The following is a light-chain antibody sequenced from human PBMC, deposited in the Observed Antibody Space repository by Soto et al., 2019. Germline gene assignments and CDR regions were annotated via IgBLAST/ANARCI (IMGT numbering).Light chain of an antibody. CDR3: SSYTISSTTV. CDR1: SSDIGGYDF. J-gene: IGLJ1*01. CDR2: EVS. Sequence: QSALTQPASVSGSPGQSLTISCTGTSSDIGGYDFVSGYRQQPGKAPKLLIYEVSHRPSGVSSRFSASKSGNTASLTISGLQAEDEGDYYCSSYTISSTTVFGTGTKLTV. V-gene: IGLV2-14*01.